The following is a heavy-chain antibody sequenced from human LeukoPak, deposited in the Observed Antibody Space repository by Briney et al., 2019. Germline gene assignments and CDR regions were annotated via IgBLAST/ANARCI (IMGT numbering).Heavy chain of an antibody. CDR2: INHSGST. J-gene: IGHJ6*03. CDR1: GGSFSGYY. Sequence: PSETLSLTCAVYGGSFSGYYWSWIRQPPGKGLEWIGEINHSGSTNYNPSLKSRVTISVDTSKNQFPLRLTSVTAADTAVYFCARVTKYDNSRNNYYMDVWGKGTTVTVSS. V-gene: IGHV4-34*01. D-gene: IGHD4-17*01. CDR3: ARVTKYDNSRNNYYMDV.